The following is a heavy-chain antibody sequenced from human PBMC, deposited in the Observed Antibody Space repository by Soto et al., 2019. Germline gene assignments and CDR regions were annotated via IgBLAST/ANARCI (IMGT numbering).Heavy chain of an antibody. J-gene: IGHJ4*02. V-gene: IGHV1-69*06. CDR2: IIPIFGTA. D-gene: IGHD5-12*01. CDR1: GGTFSSYA. Sequence: SVEVSCKASGGTFSSYAISWVLQAPGQGLEWMGGIIPIFGTANYAQKFQGRVTITADKSTSTAYMELSSLRSEDTAVYYCARDSSYSGYDSYYFDYWGQGTLVTVSS. CDR3: ARDSSYSGYDSYYFDY.